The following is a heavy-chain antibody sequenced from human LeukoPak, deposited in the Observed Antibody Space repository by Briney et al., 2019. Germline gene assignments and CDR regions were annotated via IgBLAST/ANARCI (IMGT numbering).Heavy chain of an antibody. D-gene: IGHD3-22*01. J-gene: IGHJ3*02. CDR2: MYRTGST. Sequence: SETLSLTCTVSGGSISSYYWSWIRQPPGKGLEWIGYMYRTGSTNYNPSLKSRVTITPDTSKNQFSLRLTSVTAADTAVYYCARDQHYYNSDRFDIWGQGTMVTVSS. CDR1: GGSISSYY. CDR3: ARDQHYYNSDRFDI. V-gene: IGHV4-59*01.